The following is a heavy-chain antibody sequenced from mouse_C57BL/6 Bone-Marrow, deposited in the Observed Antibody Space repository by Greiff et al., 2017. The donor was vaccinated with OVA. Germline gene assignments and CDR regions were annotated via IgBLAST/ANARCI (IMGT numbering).Heavy chain of an antibody. D-gene: IGHD1-1*01. V-gene: IGHV14-3*01. CDR3: ARGNGGSCFYALDD. Sequence: VHVKQSVAELVRPGASVKLSCTASGFNITNTYMHWVKQRPEQGLEWIGRIDPANDNTKYAPKFQGKATMTVDTSSNPAYLPLSSLSSEDTAVYCCARGNGGSCFYALDDRGQGTTVTVSS. CDR1: GFNITNTY. J-gene: IGHJ4*01. CDR2: IDPANDNT.